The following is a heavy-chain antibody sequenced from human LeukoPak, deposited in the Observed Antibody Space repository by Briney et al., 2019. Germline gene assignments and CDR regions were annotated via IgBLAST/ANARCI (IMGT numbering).Heavy chain of an antibody. CDR3: ATGGYCSGGSCYLFDY. CDR2: ISGSGGST. J-gene: IGHJ4*02. Sequence: GGSLRLSCAASGFTFSSYAMSWVRQAPGKGLEGVSAISGSGGSTYYADSVKGRFTISRDNSKNRLYLQMNSLRAEDTAVYYCATGGYCSGGSCYLFDYWGQGTLVTVSS. D-gene: IGHD2-15*01. CDR1: GFTFSSYA. V-gene: IGHV3-23*01.